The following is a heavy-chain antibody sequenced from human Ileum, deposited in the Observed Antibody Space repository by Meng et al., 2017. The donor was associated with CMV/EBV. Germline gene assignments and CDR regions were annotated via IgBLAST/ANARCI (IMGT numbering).Heavy chain of an antibody. CDR1: GFIFSSYW. CDR2: IKQDGSEK. CDR3: ARGIPLAYCTDTDYNPNWFDR. V-gene: IGHV3-7*01. J-gene: IGHJ5*02. D-gene: IGHD2-8*02. Sequence: GESLKISCAASGFIFSSYWMSWVRQAPGKGLEWVANIKQDGSEKYYVDSVKGRFTISRDNAKNSLYLQINSLRAEDTAVYYCARGIPLAYCTDTDYNPNWFDRWGQGTLVTVSS.